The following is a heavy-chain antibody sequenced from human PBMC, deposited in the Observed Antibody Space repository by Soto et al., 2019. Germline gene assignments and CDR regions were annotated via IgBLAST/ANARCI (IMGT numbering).Heavy chain of an antibody. CDR1: GGTFSSYA. D-gene: IGHD6-13*01. Sequence: QVQLVQSGAEVKKPGSSVKVSCKASGGTFSSYAISWVRQAPGQGLEWMGGVIPIFGTANYAQKFQGRVTITADESTSTASMELSSLRSEDTAVYYCARGREYGAAAGNFYYYYGMDVWGQGTTVTVSS. CDR2: VIPIFGTA. CDR3: ARGREYGAAAGNFYYYYGMDV. V-gene: IGHV1-69*01. J-gene: IGHJ6*02.